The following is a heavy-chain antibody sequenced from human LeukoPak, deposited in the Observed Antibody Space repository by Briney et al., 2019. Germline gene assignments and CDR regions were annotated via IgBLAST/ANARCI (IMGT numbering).Heavy chain of an antibody. V-gene: IGHV3-23*01. J-gene: IGHJ4*02. CDR3: AKETGSGYSGYNTNCDY. D-gene: IGHD5-12*01. CDR2: ISGSGGST. Sequence: PGGSLRLSCAASGFTFSSYAMSWVRQAPGKGLEWVSDISGSGGSTYYADSVKGRFTISRDNSKNTLYLQMNSLRAEDTALYYSAKETGSGYSGYNTNCDYWGQGTLVTVSS. CDR1: GFTFSSYA.